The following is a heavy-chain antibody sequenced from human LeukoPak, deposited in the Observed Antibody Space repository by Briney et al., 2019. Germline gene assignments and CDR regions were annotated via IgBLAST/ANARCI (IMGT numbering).Heavy chain of an antibody. CDR2: IYYSGST. CDR3: TRDSAFMVRGVENWFDP. CDR1: GGSISSYY. Sequence: SETLSLTCTVSGGSISSYYWSWIRQPAGKGLEWIGYIYYSGSTNYNPSLKSRVTISVDTSKNQFFLKLSSVTAADTAVYYCTRDSAFMVRGVENWFDPWGQGTLVTVSS. V-gene: IGHV4-59*12. J-gene: IGHJ5*02. D-gene: IGHD3-10*01.